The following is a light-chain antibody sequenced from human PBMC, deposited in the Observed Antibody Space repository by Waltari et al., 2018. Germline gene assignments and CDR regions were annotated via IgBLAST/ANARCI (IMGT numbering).Light chain of an antibody. CDR2: GAS. CDR3: QQFGGSPMYT. CDR1: RSIDSAF. V-gene: IGKV3-20*01. J-gene: IGKJ2*01. Sequence: VLTQSPDTLSLSPGQRATLSCRASRSIDSAFLVWYQQKPGQAPRLLISGASSRATDIPDRFIGSGSGTDFTLTIDILEAGDSAVYYCQQFGGSPMYTFGQGTKL.